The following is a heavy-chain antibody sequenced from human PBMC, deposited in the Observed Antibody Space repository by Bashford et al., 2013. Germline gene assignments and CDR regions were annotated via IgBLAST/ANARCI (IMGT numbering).Heavy chain of an antibody. CDR2: ISFDGIKK. V-gene: IGHV3-30*04. CDR1: GYIFSNYV. CDR3: ARTVTTREPPLGDACGI. J-gene: IGHJ3*02. D-gene: IGHD4-11*01. Sequence: GSLRLSCTASGYIFSNYVLHWVRQAPGKGLEWVALISFDGIKKYYTDSVKGRFTISRDNSKNTLYLQMNSLTVEDTAIYFCARTVTTREPPLGDACGIWGQGTMVTVSS.